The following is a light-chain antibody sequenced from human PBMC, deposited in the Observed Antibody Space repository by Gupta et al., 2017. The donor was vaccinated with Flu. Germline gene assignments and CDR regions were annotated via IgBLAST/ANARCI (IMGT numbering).Light chain of an antibody. J-gene: IGKJ5*01. CDR3: QQRTS. Sequence: IVLTQSPATLALSPGERVTLSCRASQSVGSYFAWYQQKPGQAPRLLIHDASNRAAGIPARFSGSGSGTDFTLTVSSLEPEDFAVYYCQQRTSFGQGTRLEI. CDR1: QSVGSY. V-gene: IGKV3-11*01. CDR2: DAS.